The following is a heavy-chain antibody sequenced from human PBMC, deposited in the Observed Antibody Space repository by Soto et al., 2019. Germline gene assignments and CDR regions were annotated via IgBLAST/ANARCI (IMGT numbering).Heavy chain of an antibody. V-gene: IGHV3-7*05. Sequence: GGSLRLSCSVSGFTFTGYWMKWVRQAPGKGLEWVATINEDGGETYYVDSVRGRFTVSRDSAKNSMLLQMNSLRVEDTAVYYCASTRGYWGQGTLVTVSS. CDR1: GFTFTGYW. CDR2: INEDGGET. J-gene: IGHJ4*02. D-gene: IGHD3-3*01. CDR3: ASTRGY.